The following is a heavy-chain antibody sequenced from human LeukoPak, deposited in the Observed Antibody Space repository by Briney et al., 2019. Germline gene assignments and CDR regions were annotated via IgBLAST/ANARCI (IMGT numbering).Heavy chain of an antibody. Sequence: GRSLRLSCAASGFTFSNYAMHWVRQAPGKGLEWVAVISYDGRNKYYADSVTGRFTISRDNSKNTLDLQMNNLRAEDTAVYYCARDSGVTRSYGMDVRGQGTTVTVSS. CDR1: GFTFSNYA. D-gene: IGHD2-21*02. CDR2: ISYDGRNK. CDR3: ARDSGVTRSYGMDV. J-gene: IGHJ6*02. V-gene: IGHV3-30*04.